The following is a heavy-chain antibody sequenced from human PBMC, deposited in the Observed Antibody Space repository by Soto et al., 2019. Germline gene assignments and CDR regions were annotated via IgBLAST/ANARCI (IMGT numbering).Heavy chain of an antibody. J-gene: IGHJ4*02. CDR2: ISYDGSNK. CDR3: AMKREFYFDY. V-gene: IGHV3-30*03. Sequence: QVQLVESGGGVVQPGRSLRLSCAASGFTFSSYGMHWVRQAPGKGLEWVAVISYDGSNKYYADSVKGRFTISRDNSKNTLYLQMNSLRAEDTAGYYCAMKREFYFDYWGQGTLVTVSS. CDR1: GFTFSSYG. D-gene: IGHD3-10*01.